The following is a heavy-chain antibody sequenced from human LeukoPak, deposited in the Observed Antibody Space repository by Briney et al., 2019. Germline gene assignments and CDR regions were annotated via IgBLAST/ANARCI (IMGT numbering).Heavy chain of an antibody. CDR1: GFTFSSYA. CDR2: ISGSGGST. Sequence: GGSRTLSCAASGFTFSSYAMRWVRHAPGGGLEWVSAISGSGGSTYYADSVKGRFTISRDNSKNTLYLQMNSLRAEDTAVYYCAKDGVVVAATNYCYGMDVWGQGTTVTVSS. CDR3: AKDGVVVAATNYCYGMDV. V-gene: IGHV3-23*01. J-gene: IGHJ6*02. D-gene: IGHD2-15*01.